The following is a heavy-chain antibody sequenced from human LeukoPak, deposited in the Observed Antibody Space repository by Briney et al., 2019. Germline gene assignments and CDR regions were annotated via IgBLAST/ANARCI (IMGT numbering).Heavy chain of an antibody. Sequence: ASVKVSCKASGNTFTLYYIHWVRQAPGQGLEWMGIINPSGGSTSYAQKFQGRVTMTRDMSTSTVYMELSSLRSEDTAVYYCARQSAPALGYWGQGTLVTVSS. CDR1: GNTFTLYY. V-gene: IGHV1-46*01. J-gene: IGHJ4*02. CDR3: ARQSAPALGY. CDR2: INPSGGST.